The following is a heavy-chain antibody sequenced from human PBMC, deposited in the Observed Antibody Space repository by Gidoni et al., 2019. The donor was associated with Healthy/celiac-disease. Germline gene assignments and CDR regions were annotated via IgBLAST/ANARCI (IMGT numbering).Heavy chain of an antibody. Sequence: EVQLVASGGGLVQPGGSLRLSCAASGFTFSSYWMHWVRQAPGKGLVWVSRINSDGSSTSYADSVKGRFTISRDNAKNTLYLQMNSLRAEDTAVYYCARLYSSSWMGPYFDYWGQGTLVTVSS. V-gene: IGHV3-74*01. J-gene: IGHJ4*02. CDR3: ARLYSSSWMGPYFDY. D-gene: IGHD6-13*01. CDR2: INSDGSST. CDR1: GFTFSSYW.